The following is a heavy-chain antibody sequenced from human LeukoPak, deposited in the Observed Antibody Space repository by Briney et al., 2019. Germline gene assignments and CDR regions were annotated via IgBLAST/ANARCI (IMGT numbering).Heavy chain of an antibody. CDR1: GGSFSGYY. CDR3: ARDAGYSYGFDY. J-gene: IGHJ4*02. Sequence: KASETLSLTCAVYGGSFSGYYWSWIRQPPGKGLEWIGEINHSGSTNYNPSLKSRVTISVDTSKNQFSLKLSSVTAADTAVYYCARDAGYSYGFDYGGQGTLVTVSS. V-gene: IGHV4-34*01. CDR2: INHSGST. D-gene: IGHD5-18*01.